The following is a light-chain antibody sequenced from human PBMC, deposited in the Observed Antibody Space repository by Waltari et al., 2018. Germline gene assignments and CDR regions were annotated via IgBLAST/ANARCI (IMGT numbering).Light chain of an antibody. CDR2: WAS. V-gene: IGKV4-1*01. J-gene: IGKJ4*01. Sequence: CKASQSVLYSSNNKNYLAWYQQKPGQPPKLLIYWASTRESGVPDRFSGSGSGTDFTLTISSLQAEDVAVYYCQQYYSALTFGGGTKVEIK. CDR3: QQYYSALT. CDR1: QSVLYSSNNKNY.